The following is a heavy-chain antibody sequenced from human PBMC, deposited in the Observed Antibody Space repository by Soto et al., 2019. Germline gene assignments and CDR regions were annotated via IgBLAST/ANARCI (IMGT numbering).Heavy chain of an antibody. Sequence: VGSLRLSCAASGFTFSSYSMNWVRQAPGKGLEWVSYISSSSSTIYYADSVKGRFTISRDNAKNSLYLQMNSLRDEDTAVYYCARDHIVATKRRSQDYYYGMDVWGQGTTVTVSS. CDR3: ARDHIVATKRRSQDYYYGMDV. V-gene: IGHV3-48*02. CDR1: GFTFSSYS. CDR2: ISSSSSTI. J-gene: IGHJ6*02. D-gene: IGHD5-12*01.